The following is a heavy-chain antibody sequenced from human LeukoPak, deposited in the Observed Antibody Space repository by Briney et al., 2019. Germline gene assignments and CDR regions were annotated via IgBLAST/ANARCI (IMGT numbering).Heavy chain of an antibody. J-gene: IGHJ4*02. CDR3: AKDVEGYCSGGSCYFDY. Sequence: GGSLRLSCAASGFTFSSYAMSWVRQAPGKGLEWVSAISGSGGSTYYADSVKGRLTISRDNSKNTLYLQMNSLRAEDTAVYYCAKDVEGYCSGGSCYFDYWGQGTLVTVSS. CDR1: GFTFSSYA. D-gene: IGHD2-15*01. V-gene: IGHV3-23*01. CDR2: ISGSGGST.